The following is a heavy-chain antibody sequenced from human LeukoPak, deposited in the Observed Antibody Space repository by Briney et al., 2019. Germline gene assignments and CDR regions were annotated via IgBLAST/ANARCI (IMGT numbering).Heavy chain of an antibody. CDR1: GYTFTNYG. Sequence: ASVKVSCKASGYTFTNYGISWVRQAPGQGLEWMGWINTDRGNTNYAQKFQGRVTMTTETSTSTVYMELRSLRSDDTAVYYCARDGYCSGSSCYDCFDPWGQGTLVAVSS. V-gene: IGHV1-18*01. CDR3: ARDGYCSGSSCYDCFDP. J-gene: IGHJ5*02. CDR2: INTDRGNT. D-gene: IGHD2-2*03.